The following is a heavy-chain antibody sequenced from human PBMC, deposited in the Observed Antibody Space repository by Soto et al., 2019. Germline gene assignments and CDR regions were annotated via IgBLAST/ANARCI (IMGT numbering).Heavy chain of an antibody. Sequence: GGSLRLSCTASGFTFSTYAIHWVRQAPGKGLEWVAVISYDGSHKYYADAVEGRFTISRDNSKNTLYLQMTGLRAEDTVVYYCAKGRSYYYYYGVDVWGQGTTVTAP. CDR2: ISYDGSHK. CDR3: AKGRSYYYYYGVDV. CDR1: GFTFSTYA. J-gene: IGHJ6*02. V-gene: IGHV3-30-3*01.